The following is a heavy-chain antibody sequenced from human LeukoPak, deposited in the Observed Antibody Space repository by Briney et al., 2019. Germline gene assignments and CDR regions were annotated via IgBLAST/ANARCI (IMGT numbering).Heavy chain of an antibody. D-gene: IGHD3-10*01. V-gene: IGHV4-38-2*02. CDR1: GYSISSGYY. CDR3: ASSGSYFQADY. Sequence: SETLSLTCTVSGYSISSGYYWGWIRQPPGKGLEWIGSIYHSGSTYYNPSLKSRVTISVDTSKNQFSLKLSSVTAADTAVYYCASSGSYFQADYGGQGTLVTVSS. CDR2: IYHSGST. J-gene: IGHJ4*02.